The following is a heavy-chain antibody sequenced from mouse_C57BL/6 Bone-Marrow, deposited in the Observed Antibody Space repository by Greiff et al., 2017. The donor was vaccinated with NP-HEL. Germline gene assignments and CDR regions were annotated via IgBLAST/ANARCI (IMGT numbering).Heavy chain of an antibody. CDR3: AREGYYYGSSYWYFDV. CDR1: GYTFTSYW. J-gene: IGHJ1*03. Sequence: VQLQQSGAELVKPGASVKLSCKASGYTFTSYWMQWVKQRPGQGLEWIGEIDPSDSYTNYNQKFKGKATLTVDTSSSTAYMQLSSLTSEDSAVYYCAREGYYYGSSYWYFDVWGTGTTVTVSS. D-gene: IGHD1-1*01. V-gene: IGHV1-50*01. CDR2: IDPSDSYT.